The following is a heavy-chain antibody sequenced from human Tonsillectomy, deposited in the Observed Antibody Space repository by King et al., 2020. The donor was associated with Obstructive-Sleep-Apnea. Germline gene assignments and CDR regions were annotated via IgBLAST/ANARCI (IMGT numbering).Heavy chain of an antibody. CDR3: ARLWQQWESEFDY. V-gene: IGHV3-66*04. CDR1: GFTVSSNY. J-gene: IGHJ4*02. CDR2: IYSDGST. Sequence: VQLVESGGGLVQPGGSLRLSCAASGFTVSSNYMSWVRQAPGKGLEWVSVIYSDGSTYYTDSVKGRFTISRDSCKNTLYLQMNSLRAEDTAVYYCARLWQQWESEFDYWGQGTLVTVSS. D-gene: IGHD1-26*01.